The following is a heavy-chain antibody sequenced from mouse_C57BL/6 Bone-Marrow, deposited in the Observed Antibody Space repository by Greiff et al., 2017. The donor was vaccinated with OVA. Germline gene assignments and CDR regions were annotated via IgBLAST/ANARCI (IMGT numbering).Heavy chain of an antibody. D-gene: IGHD1-1*01. CDR2: FYPGSGSI. V-gene: IGHV1-62-2*01. Sequence: QVQLQQSGAELVKPGASVKLSCKASGYTFTEYTIHWVKQRSGQGLEWIGWFYPGSGSIKYNEKFKDKATLTADKSSSTVYMELSRLTSEDSAVFFCARHEEKRTTTVECYFDYWGQGTTLTVSS. CDR3: ARHEEKRTTTVECYFDY. CDR1: GYTFTEYT. J-gene: IGHJ2*01.